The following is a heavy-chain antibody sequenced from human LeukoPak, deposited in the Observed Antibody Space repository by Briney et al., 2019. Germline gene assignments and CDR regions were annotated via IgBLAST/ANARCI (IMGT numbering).Heavy chain of an antibody. CDR2: IYYSGST. D-gene: IGHD1/OR15-1a*01. J-gene: IGHJ6*02. V-gene: IGHV4-59*08. Sequence: PSETLSLTCIVSGGSISSYYWSWIRQAPGQGLEWVGYIYYSGSTNYNPSLKSRVTISIATSKTQFSLKLSSVTAADTAVYYCARHKGASETTRRGYYYYGMDIWGQGTTVTVSS. CDR1: GGSISSYY. CDR3: ARHKGASETTRRGYYYYGMDI.